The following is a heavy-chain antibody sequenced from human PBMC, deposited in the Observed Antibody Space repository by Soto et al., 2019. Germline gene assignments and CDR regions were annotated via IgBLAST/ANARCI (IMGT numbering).Heavy chain of an antibody. CDR2: ISAYNGNT. V-gene: IGHV1-18*01. J-gene: IGHJ1*01. D-gene: IGHD3-9*01. CDR3: ATAFGNYDILTGYTHAEYFQH. Sequence: ASVKVSGKASGYTFTSYGISWVRQAPGKGLEWMGWISAYNGNTNYAQKLQGRVTMTTDTSTSTAYMELRSLRSDDTAVYYCATAFGNYDILTGYTHAEYFQHWGPG. CDR1: GYTFTSYG.